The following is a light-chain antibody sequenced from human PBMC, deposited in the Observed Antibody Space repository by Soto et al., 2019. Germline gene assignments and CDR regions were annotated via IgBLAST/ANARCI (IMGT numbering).Light chain of an antibody. CDR1: SSNIGSNY. J-gene: IGLJ3*02. CDR3: AAWDDSLPNGV. V-gene: IGLV1-47*01. Sequence: QSVLTQPPSASGTPGQRVTISCSESSSNIGSNYVYWYQQLPGTAPKLLIYRNNQRPSGVPDRFSGSKSGTSASLAISGLRSEDEADYYCAAWDDSLPNGVFGGGTKLTVL. CDR2: RNN.